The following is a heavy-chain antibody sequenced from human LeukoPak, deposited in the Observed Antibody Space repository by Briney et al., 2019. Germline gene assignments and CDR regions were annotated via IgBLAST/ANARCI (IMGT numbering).Heavy chain of an antibody. V-gene: IGHV4-34*01. CDR2: IYYSGST. J-gene: IGHJ6*03. CDR1: GGSFSGYY. CDR3: ARRLSGMTTSYMDV. D-gene: IGHD4-17*01. Sequence: KPSETLSLTCAVYGGSFSGYYWSWIRQPPGKGLEWIGSIYYSGSTYYNPSLKSRVTISVDTSKNQFSLKLSSVTAADTAVYYCARRLSGMTTSYMDVWGKGTTVTISS.